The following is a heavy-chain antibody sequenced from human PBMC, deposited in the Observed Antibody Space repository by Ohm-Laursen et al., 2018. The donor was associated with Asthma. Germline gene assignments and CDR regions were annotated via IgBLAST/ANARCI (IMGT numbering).Heavy chain of an antibody. CDR3: AKDRRGIFYYYYYGMDV. Sequence: SLRLSCAASGFTFSSYGMHWVRQAPGKGLGWVAVISYDGSNKYYADSVKGRFTISRDNSKNTLYLQMNSLRAEDTAVYYCAKDRRGIFYYYYYGMDVWGQGTTVTVSS. CDR2: ISYDGSNK. V-gene: IGHV3-30*18. CDR1: GFTFSSYG. J-gene: IGHJ6*02.